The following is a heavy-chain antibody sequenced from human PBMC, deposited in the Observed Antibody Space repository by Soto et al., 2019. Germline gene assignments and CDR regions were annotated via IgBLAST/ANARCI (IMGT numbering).Heavy chain of an antibody. CDR1: GYTFTNYG. V-gene: IGHV1-18*01. CDR2: ISAYNGNT. Sequence: ASVKVSCKASGYTFTNYGITWVRQAPXXXLEWMGWISAYNGNTNYAQKXXXXXXXXXXXXXXXXYMELRSLRSDDTAVYYCARVMSGFAIFGVVPIDYWGQGTLVTVSS. D-gene: IGHD3-3*01. CDR3: ARVMSGFAIFGVVPIDY. J-gene: IGHJ4*02.